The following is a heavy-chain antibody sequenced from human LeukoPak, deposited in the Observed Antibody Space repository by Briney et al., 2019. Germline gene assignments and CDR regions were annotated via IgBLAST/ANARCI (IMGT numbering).Heavy chain of an antibody. CDR3: ARGQSGYYYDY. CDR2: MNPNSGNT. Sequence: ASVKVSCKASGYTFTSYDINWVRQATGQGLEWMGWMNPNSGNTGYAQKFQGRVTITADKSTSTAYMELSSLRSEDTAVYYCARGQSGYYYDYWGQGTLVTVSS. V-gene: IGHV1-8*01. D-gene: IGHD3-3*01. J-gene: IGHJ4*02. CDR1: GYTFTSYD.